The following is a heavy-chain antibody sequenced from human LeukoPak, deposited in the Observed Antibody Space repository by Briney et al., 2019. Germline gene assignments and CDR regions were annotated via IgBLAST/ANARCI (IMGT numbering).Heavy chain of an antibody. CDR3: AREGRGYSYGQVESWFDP. V-gene: IGHV1-69*05. D-gene: IGHD5-18*01. Sequence: ASVKVSCKASGGTFSSYAISWVRQAPGQGLEWMGRIIPIFGTANYAQKFQGRVTITTDESTSTAYMELSSLRSEDTAVYYCAREGRGYSYGQVESWFDPWGQGTPVTVSS. CDR1: GGTFSSYA. J-gene: IGHJ5*02. CDR2: IIPIFGTA.